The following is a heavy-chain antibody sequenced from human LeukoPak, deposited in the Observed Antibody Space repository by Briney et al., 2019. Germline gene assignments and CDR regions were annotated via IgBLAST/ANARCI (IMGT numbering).Heavy chain of an antibody. V-gene: IGHV3-66*01. J-gene: IGHJ3*02. CDR3: ARGPLSDAFDI. CDR1: GFTVSSHY. D-gene: IGHD3-3*02. Sequence: QAGGSLRLSFSASGFTVSSHYMSSVRQAPGKGLEWVSVIYSGGSTYYADSVKGRFTISRDNSKNSLYLQMNSLRAEDTAVYYCARGPLSDAFDIWGQGTMVTVSS. CDR2: IYSGGST.